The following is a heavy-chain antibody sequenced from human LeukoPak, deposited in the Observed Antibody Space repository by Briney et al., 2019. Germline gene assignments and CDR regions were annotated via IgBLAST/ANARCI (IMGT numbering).Heavy chain of an antibody. J-gene: IGHJ4*02. CDR1: GFTFDDYT. Sequence: GGSLRRSCAASGFTFDDYTMHWVRQAPGKGLEWGSLISCGGGDTYYADSVKGRFTISRDNSKNSLYLQMNSLRTQDTAFYYCAKGRDILTQPADNWAQGPLVTVSS. CDR3: AKGRDILTQPADN. CDR2: ISCGGGDT. V-gene: IGHV3-43*01. D-gene: IGHD3-9*01.